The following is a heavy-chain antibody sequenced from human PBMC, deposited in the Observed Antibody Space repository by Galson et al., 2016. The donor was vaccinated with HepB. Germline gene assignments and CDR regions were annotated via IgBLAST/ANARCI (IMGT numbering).Heavy chain of an antibody. V-gene: IGHV3-48*02. CDR1: GFIFSSYS. CDR3: TIDGQRGYDMDV. D-gene: IGHD6-25*01. CDR2: ITHGNTI. Sequence: SLRLSCAASGFIFSSYSMNWVRQAPGKGLEWVSHITHGNTISYADSVRGRFTISRDNAQNSLYLQMNSLIDEDTAVYYCTIDGQRGYDMDVWGQGTTVTVSS. J-gene: IGHJ6*02.